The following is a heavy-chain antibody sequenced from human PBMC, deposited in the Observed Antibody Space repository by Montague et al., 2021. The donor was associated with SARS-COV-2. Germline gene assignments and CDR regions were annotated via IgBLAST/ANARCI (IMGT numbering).Heavy chain of an antibody. CDR1: DGSFSDYS. CDR3: ARGRQHINMVVVVVTGGEYYFDF. CDR2: INHRGST. D-gene: IGHD3-22*01. J-gene: IGHJ4*02. V-gene: IGHV4-34*01. Sequence: SETLSPTCAVYDGSFSDYSWTWIRQPPGKGLEWIGEINHRGSTNYNPSLKSRVTIPVDTSKNQFSLKMTSVTAADTAVYYCARGRQHINMVVVVVTGGEYYFDFWGQGTLVAVSS.